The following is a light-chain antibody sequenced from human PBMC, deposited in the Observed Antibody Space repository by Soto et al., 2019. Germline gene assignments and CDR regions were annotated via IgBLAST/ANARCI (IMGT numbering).Light chain of an antibody. CDR3: QQHTAWPLT. CDR2: GIS. V-gene: IGKV3D-20*02. CDR1: QSVTSNY. Sequence: EVVMTQSPATLSVSPGEGATLSCRASQSVTSNYLAWYQQKPGKAPRLLIHGISNRATGVPDRFSGSGSGTDFTLTISRLEPEDFAVYYCQQHTAWPLTFGQGTKVEVK. J-gene: IGKJ1*01.